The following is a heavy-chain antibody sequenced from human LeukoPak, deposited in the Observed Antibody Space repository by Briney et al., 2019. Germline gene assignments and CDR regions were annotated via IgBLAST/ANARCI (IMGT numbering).Heavy chain of an antibody. D-gene: IGHD2/OR15-2a*01. J-gene: IGHJ6*03. CDR2: ISSSGSTI. CDR3: AKGSKEVLSTRDHYMDV. V-gene: IGHV3-48*03. CDR1: GFTFSSYE. Sequence: GGSLRLSCAASGFTFSSYEMNWVRQAPGKGLEWVSYISSSGSTIYYADSVKGRFTISRDNSKNTLYLQMNSLRAEDTAVYYCAKGSKEVLSTRDHYMDVWGKGTTVTISS.